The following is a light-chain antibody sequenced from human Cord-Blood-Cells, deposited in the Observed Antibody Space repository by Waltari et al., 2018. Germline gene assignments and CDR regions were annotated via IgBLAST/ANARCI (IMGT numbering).Light chain of an antibody. CDR2: GAS. CDR3: QQYGSSIFT. Sequence: EIVLTQSPGTLSLSPGESATISCRASQSVSSSYLAWYQQKPGQAPRLLIYGASSRATGIPDRFSGSGSGTDFTLTISRLEPEDFAVYYCQQYGSSIFTFGPGTKVDIK. CDR1: QSVSSSY. V-gene: IGKV3-20*01. J-gene: IGKJ3*01.